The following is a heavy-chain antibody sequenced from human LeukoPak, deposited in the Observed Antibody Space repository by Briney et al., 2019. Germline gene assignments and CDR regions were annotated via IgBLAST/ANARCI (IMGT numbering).Heavy chain of an antibody. CDR1: GDSVTSGGYF. Sequence: SQTVSLTCTVSGDSVTSGGYFWTRIRQPPGKGLEWIGYISNSGTTSYNPSLKSRVSISVDTSNNQFSLRLSSVTAADTAVYYCARDVVVTSSPDAFDIWGQGTLVTVSS. D-gene: IGHD2-21*02. V-gene: IGHV4-31*03. J-gene: IGHJ3*02. CDR2: ISNSGTT. CDR3: ARDVVVTSSPDAFDI.